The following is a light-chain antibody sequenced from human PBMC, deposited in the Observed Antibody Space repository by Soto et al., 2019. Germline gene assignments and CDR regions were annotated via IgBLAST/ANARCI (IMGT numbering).Light chain of an antibody. V-gene: IGLV2-18*02. CDR3: FSHRGGDSHV. Sequence: QSALTQPPSVSGSPGQSVTISCTGTSSDVGSYNRVSWYQQPPGTAPKVMIYEVSNRPSGVPDRFSGSKSGNTASLTISGLQAEDEADYYCFSHRGGDSHVFGTGTKVTV. CDR2: EVS. CDR1: SSDVGSYNR. J-gene: IGLJ1*01.